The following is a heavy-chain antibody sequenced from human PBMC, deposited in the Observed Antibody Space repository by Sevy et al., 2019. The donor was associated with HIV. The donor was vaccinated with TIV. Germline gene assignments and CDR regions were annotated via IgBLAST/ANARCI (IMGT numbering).Heavy chain of an antibody. D-gene: IGHD3-10*01. V-gene: IGHV3-53*01. CDR3: ARGPPLWFGELFPPIFFDY. Sequence: GGSLRLSCAASGFTVSSNYMSWVRQAPGKGLEWVSVIYSGGSTYYADSVKGRFTISRDNSKNTLYLQMNSLGAEDTAVYYCARGPPLWFGELFPPIFFDYWGQGTLVTVSS. J-gene: IGHJ4*02. CDR1: GFTVSSNY. CDR2: IYSGGST.